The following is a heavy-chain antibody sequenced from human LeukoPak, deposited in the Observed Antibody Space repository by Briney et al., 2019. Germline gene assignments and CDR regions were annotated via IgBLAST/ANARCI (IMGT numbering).Heavy chain of an antibody. CDR2: IYSTGST. Sequence: SETLSLTCTVLGASITSGGYHWSWVRQSAEKGLEWIGLIYSTGSTFYNPSLQSRVSISRATPKNQFSLELNSVTAADTAVYYCAREVLTMTTVTFMDVWGKGTTVTVSS. D-gene: IGHD4-11*01. J-gene: IGHJ6*03. CDR1: GASITSGGYH. CDR3: AREVLTMTTVTFMDV. V-gene: IGHV4-61*02.